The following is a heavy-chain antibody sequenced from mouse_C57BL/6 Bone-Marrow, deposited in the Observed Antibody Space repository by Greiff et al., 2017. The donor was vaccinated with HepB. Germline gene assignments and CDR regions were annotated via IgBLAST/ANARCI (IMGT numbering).Heavy chain of an antibody. J-gene: IGHJ1*03. CDR2: ISNLAYSI. D-gene: IGHD2-1*01. V-gene: IGHV5-15*01. Sequence: EVQGVESGGGLVQPGGSLKLSCAASGFTFSDYGMAWVRQAPRKGPEWVAFISNLAYSIYYADTVTGRFTISRENAKNTLYLEMSSLRSEDTAMYYCASFYRGYFDVWGTGTTVTVSS. CDR3: ASFYRGYFDV. CDR1: GFTFSDYG.